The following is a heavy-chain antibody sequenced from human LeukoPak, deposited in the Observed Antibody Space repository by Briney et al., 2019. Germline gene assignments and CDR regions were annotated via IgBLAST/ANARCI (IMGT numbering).Heavy chain of an antibody. J-gene: IGHJ4*02. CDR3: ARDRGAAAGN. CDR1: GFNVSNNY. CDR2: IYRGGST. Sequence: SGGSLRLSCAASGFNVSNNYMSWVRQAPGKGLEWVSVIYRGGSTYYADSVKGRFTMSRDNSKNTVYLQMDSLRAEDTAVYHCARDRGAAAGNWGQGTLVTVSS. V-gene: IGHV3-53*01. D-gene: IGHD6-13*01.